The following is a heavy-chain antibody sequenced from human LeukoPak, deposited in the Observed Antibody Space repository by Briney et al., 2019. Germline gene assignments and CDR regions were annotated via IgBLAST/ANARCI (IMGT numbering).Heavy chain of an antibody. CDR3: AREDGYNSPYYFDY. V-gene: IGHV4-59*01. CDR2: IFYSGST. Sequence: PSETLSLTCTVPGGSISSYYWSWIRQPPGKGLEWIGFIFYSGSTNFNPSVKSRVTISVDTSKNQFSLKLRSVTAADTAVYYCAREDGYNSPYYFDYWGQGTLVTVSS. CDR1: GGSISSYY. D-gene: IGHD5-24*01. J-gene: IGHJ4*02.